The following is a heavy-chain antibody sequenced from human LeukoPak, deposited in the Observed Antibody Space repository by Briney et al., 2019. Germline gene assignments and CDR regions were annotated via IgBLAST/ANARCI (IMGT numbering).Heavy chain of an antibody. CDR2: ISAYNGNT. V-gene: IGHV1-18*01. D-gene: IGHD3-16*01. CDR1: GYTFTSYG. Sequence: ASVKVSCKASGYTFTSYGISWVRQAPGQGLEWMGWISAYNGNTNYAQKLQGRVTMTTDTSTSTAYMELRSLRSDDTAVYYCARLGLGITFFPETHLWWFDPWGQGTLVTVSS. J-gene: IGHJ5*02. CDR3: ARLGLGITFFPETHLWWFDP.